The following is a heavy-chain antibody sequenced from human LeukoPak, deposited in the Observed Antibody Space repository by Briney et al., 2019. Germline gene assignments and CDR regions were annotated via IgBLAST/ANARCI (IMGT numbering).Heavy chain of an antibody. J-gene: IGHJ4*02. CDR1: GGSFSGYY. Sequence: SETLSLTCAVYGGSFSGYYWSWLRQPPGKGVEWVGEINHSGSTNYTPSLKSRVTISVDTSKNQFSLKLSSVTAADTAVYYCATRKLGNDYWGQGTLVTVSS. V-gene: IGHV4-34*01. CDR2: INHSGST. D-gene: IGHD7-27*01. CDR3: ATRKLGNDY.